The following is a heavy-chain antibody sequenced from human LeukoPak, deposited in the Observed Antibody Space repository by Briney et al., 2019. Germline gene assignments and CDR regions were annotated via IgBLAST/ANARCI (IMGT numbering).Heavy chain of an antibody. J-gene: IGHJ4*02. CDR2: ISDSGGRT. D-gene: IGHD2-21*01. V-gene: IGHV3-23*01. CDR1: GFTFSSYS. CDR3: VKGIASQDFFFRGD. Sequence: QTGGSLRLSCAASGFTFSSYSMSWVRQAPGKGLEWVSGISDSGGRTCYADSVKGRFTISRDNSKNTVYLQMNSLRADDTAVYYCVKGIASQDFFFRGDWGQGTLVTVSS.